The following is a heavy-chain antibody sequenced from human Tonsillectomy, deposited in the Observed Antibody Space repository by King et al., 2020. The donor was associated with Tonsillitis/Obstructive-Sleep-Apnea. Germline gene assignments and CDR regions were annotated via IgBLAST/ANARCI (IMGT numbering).Heavy chain of an antibody. CDR3: ASRFRSIRGPQAAAGRYYFYYYMDV. D-gene: IGHD6-13*01. CDR1: GFTFSDYY. J-gene: IGHJ6*03. Sequence: VQLVESGGGLVKPGGSLRLSCAASGFTFSDYYMSWIRQAPGKGLEWVSYISTSSGYTNYADSVKGRFTISRDNAKNSLYLQMNSLRAEDTAVYYCASRFRSIRGPQAAAGRYYFYYYMDVWGEGTTVTVSS. V-gene: IGHV3-11*05. CDR2: ISTSSGYT.